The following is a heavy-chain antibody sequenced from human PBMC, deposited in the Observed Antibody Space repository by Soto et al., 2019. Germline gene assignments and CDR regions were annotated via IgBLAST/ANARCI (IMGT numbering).Heavy chain of an antibody. CDR2: IDGDGGRT. CDR3: ARTRFSASSFDY. CDR1: VFTFSGYW. J-gene: IGHJ4*02. D-gene: IGHD1-26*01. Sequence: GSLRLSCAASVFTFSGYWMRWVRQAPGKGLEWVSRIDGDGGRTGYTDSVRGRFTMSRDNAKNMLYLEMNSLRAEDTAVYYCARTRFSASSFDYWGQGTLVTVSS. V-gene: IGHV3-74*01.